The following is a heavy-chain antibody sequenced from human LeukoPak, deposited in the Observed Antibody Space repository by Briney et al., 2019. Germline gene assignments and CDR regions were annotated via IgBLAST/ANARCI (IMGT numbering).Heavy chain of an antibody. CDR2: ISAYNGNT. V-gene: IGHV1-18*01. J-gene: IGHJ4*02. CDR1: GYTFTSYG. CDR3: ARAGPYYYDSSGYYPNFDY. Sequence: GASVKVSCKASGYTFTSYGISWVRQAPGQGLEWMGWISAYNGNTNYAQKLQGRVTMTTGTSTSTAYMELRSLRSDDTAVYYCARAGPYYYDSSGYYPNFDYWGQGTLVTVSS. D-gene: IGHD3-22*01.